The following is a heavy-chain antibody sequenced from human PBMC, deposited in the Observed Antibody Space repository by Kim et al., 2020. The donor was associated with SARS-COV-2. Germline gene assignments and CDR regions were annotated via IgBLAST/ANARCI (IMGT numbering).Heavy chain of an antibody. Sequence: SVKGRFTITRDNAKNSLYLKMNSLRAEDTAVYYCARDGSGSYYKSVSGDYWGQGTLVTVSS. V-gene: IGHV3-11*04. CDR3: ARDGSGSYYKSVSGDY. J-gene: IGHJ4*02. D-gene: IGHD3-10*01.